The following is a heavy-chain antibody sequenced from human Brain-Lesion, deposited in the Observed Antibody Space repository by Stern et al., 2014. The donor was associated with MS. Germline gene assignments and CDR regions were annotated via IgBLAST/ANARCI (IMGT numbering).Heavy chain of an antibody. Sequence: VQLVESAAELKKPGSSVKVSCKASGGTFSSYTVSWVRQAPGQGLEWMGKIIPILGVANYAPKFQGRVTITADKFTGTAYMEVTSLRSEDTAIYYCTTSPYGLDAWGQGTTVTVSS. CDR1: GGTFSSYT. J-gene: IGHJ6*02. CDR2: IIPILGVA. CDR3: TTSPYGLDA. D-gene: IGHD1-14*01. V-gene: IGHV1-69*09.